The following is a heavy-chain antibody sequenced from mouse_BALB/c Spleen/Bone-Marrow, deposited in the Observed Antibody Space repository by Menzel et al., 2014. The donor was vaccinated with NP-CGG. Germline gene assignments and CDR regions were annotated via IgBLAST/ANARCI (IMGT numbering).Heavy chain of an antibody. CDR1: GFNGKDTY. Sequence: EVQLVESGAELVKPGASVKLSCAASGFNGKDTYIHWVKQRPEQGLEWIGRIDPANDNTKYDTKFQGKATITADTSSNTPYLQLIDHTSDDTAAYYFARSGGHYGWACFSYWCQGTLITISA. CDR3: ARSGGHYGWACFSY. D-gene: IGHD1-2*01. CDR2: IDPANDNT. V-gene: IGHV14-3*02. J-gene: IGHJ3*01.